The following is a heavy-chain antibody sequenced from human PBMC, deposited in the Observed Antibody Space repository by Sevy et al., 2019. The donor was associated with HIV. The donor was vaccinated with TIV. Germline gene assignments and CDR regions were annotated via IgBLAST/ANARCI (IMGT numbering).Heavy chain of an antibody. CDR3: ARLVRGVTSGYFDY. CDR2: IYYSGST. D-gene: IGHD3-10*01. Sequence: SETLSLTCTVSGGSISSSSYYWGWIRQPPGKGLEWIGSIYYSGSTYYNPSLKSRVTISVDTSKNQFSLKLSSVTAADTAVYYCARLVRGVTSGYFDYCGQGTLVTVSS. J-gene: IGHJ4*02. V-gene: IGHV4-39*01. CDR1: GGSISSSSYY.